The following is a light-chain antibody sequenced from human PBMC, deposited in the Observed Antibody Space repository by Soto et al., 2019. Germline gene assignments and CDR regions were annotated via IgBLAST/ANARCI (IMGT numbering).Light chain of an antibody. Sequence: EIVLTHSQGTLSLSPGERATLSCRASLTVSDNYLAWYQQKAGQAPRLVIYDASSRATGIPDRFSASGSGTDFTLTISRLEPEDFAVYYCQQYSIAPLTFGQGTKVEVK. V-gene: IGKV3-20*01. J-gene: IGKJ1*01. CDR3: QQYSIAPLT. CDR2: DAS. CDR1: LTVSDNY.